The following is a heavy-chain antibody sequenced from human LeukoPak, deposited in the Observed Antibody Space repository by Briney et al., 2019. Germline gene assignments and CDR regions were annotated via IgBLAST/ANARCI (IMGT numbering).Heavy chain of an antibody. J-gene: IGHJ6*02. D-gene: IGHD3-22*01. CDR2: IYYRSKWYN. CDR3: ARDLASSGYRYYYGMDV. Sequence: SQTLSLTCALSGDSVSSNSAAWNWIRQSPSRGLEWLGRIYYRSKWYNDYAVSVKSRITINPDTSKNQFSLQLNSVTPEDTAVYYCARDLASSGYRYYYGMDVWGQGTTVTVSS. CDR1: GDSVSSNSAA. V-gene: IGHV6-1*01.